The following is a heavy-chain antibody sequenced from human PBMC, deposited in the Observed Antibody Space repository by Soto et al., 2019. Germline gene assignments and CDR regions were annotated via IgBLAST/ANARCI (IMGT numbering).Heavy chain of an antibody. Sequence: LQLLESGGNLVHPGGSLTLSCAAAGFNFGTYTMSWVRQAPGRGPEWVAGFYGGGSSSTFYADSVKGRFTISRDNSQNMVFLQLNSLRAEDTAVYYCTKDRHPDGIWSFDCWGRGTLVTVSS. V-gene: IGHV3-23*03. CDR3: TKDRHPDGIWSFDC. D-gene: IGHD3-3*01. CDR1: GFNFGTYT. J-gene: IGHJ4*02. CDR2: FYGGGSSST.